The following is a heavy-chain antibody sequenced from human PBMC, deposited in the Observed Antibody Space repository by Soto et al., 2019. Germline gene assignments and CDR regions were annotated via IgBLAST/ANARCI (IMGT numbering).Heavy chain of an antibody. Sequence: QVQLVESGGGVVQPGRSLRLSCAASGFTFSSYGMHWVRQAPGKGLEWVAVLWFDGSNKYYADSVKGRFTISRDTSKNTLYLQMNSLRAEDTAAYYCARELRGYTYFAYYGMDVWGQGTTVTVSS. D-gene: IGHD5-18*01. CDR1: GFTFSSYG. CDR2: LWFDGSNK. J-gene: IGHJ6*02. V-gene: IGHV3-33*01. CDR3: ARELRGYTYFAYYGMDV.